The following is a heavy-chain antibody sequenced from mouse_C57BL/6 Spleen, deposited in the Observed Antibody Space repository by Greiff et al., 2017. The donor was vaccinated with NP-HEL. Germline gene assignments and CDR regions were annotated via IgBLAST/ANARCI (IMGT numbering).Heavy chain of an antibody. J-gene: IGHJ1*03. D-gene: IGHD3-3*01. Sequence: EVQGVESGGDLVKPGGSLKLSCAASGFTFSSYGMSWVRQTPDKRLEWVATISSGGSYTYYPDSVKGRFTISRDNAKNTLYMQMSSLKSEDTAMYYCARQGGTHWYFDVWGTGTTVTVSS. CDR1: GFTFSSYG. V-gene: IGHV5-6*01. CDR2: ISSGGSYT. CDR3: ARQGGTHWYFDV.